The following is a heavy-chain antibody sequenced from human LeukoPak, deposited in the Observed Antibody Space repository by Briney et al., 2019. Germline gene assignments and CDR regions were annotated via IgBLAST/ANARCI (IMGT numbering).Heavy chain of an antibody. Sequence: GASVKVSCKASGYTLTGYYLHWVRQAPGQGREWMGWFNPNTGATHSAQKFQGRITMTGDTSISTAYMDLSRLRSDDTAVYYCARDRVGSGWPRPYYFEVWGQGTLVTVSS. CDR2: FNPNTGAT. CDR3: ARDRVGSGWPRPYYFEV. D-gene: IGHD6-19*01. J-gene: IGHJ4*02. V-gene: IGHV1-2*02. CDR1: GYTLTGYY.